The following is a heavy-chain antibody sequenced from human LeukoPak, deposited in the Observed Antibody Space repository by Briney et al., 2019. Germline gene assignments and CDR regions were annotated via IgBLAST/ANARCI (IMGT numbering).Heavy chain of an antibody. CDR3: ARGRVYGSGITTTSFDY. CDR1: GFTFSSYW. D-gene: IGHD3-10*01. J-gene: IGHJ4*02. V-gene: IGHV3-74*01. Sequence: GGSLRLSCAASGFTFSSYWMHWVRQAPGKGLVWVSRINSDGSRTTYADSVKGRFTISRDNAKNTLYLQMNSLRAEDTAVYYCARGRVYGSGITTTSFDYWGQGTLVTVSS. CDR2: INSDGSRT.